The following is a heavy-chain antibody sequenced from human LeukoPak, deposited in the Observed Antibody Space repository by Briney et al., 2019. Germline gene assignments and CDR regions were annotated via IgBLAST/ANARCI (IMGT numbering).Heavy chain of an antibody. CDR3: ARVGHYDILTGHAFDI. CDR2: ISSSSSYI. J-gene: IGHJ3*02. D-gene: IGHD3-9*01. V-gene: IGHV3-21*01. Sequence: PGGSLRLSCAASGFTFSSYSMNWVRQAPGKGLEWVSSISSSSSYIYYADSVKGRFTISRDNANNSLYLQMNSLRAEDTAVYYCARVGHYDILTGHAFDIWGQGTMVTVSS. CDR1: GFTFSSYS.